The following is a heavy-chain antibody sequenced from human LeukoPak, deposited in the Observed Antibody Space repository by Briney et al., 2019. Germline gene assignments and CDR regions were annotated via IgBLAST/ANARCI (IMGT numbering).Heavy chain of an antibody. Sequence: SETLSLTCAVYGGSFSGYYWSWLRQPPGKGLEWIGYIYYSGSTNYNPSVTSRVTMSVDTSKNQFSLKLNSVTAADTAVYYCATLWRLGASTGEAFDIWGQGTMVTVSS. V-gene: IGHV4-59*01. CDR1: GGSFSGYY. CDR3: ATLWRLGASTGEAFDI. CDR2: IYYSGST. J-gene: IGHJ3*02. D-gene: IGHD1-26*01.